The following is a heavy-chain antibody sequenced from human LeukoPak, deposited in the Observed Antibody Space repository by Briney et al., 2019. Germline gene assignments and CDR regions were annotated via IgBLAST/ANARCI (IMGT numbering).Heavy chain of an antibody. Sequence: ASVKVSCKASGGTFSSYAISWVRQAAGHGLEWMGRIISFFGIANYAQKFKGRVTNTPDKSTSTAYMELSSLGSEDTAVYYCARGVPPTGRAVAGKEAYYYSGMDVWGQGTTVTVSS. CDR2: IISFFGIA. D-gene: IGHD6-19*01. J-gene: IGHJ6*02. CDR1: GGTFSSYA. CDR3: ARGVPPTGRAVAGKEAYYYSGMDV. V-gene: IGHV1-69*04.